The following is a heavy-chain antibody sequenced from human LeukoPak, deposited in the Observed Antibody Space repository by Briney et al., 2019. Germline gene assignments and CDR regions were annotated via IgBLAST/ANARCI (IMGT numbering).Heavy chain of an antibody. CDR1: GGSISSYY. J-gene: IGHJ4*02. CDR3: ARGRDAYNHFDY. D-gene: IGHD1-1*01. V-gene: IGHV4-59*01. Sequence: SETLSLTCIVSGGSISSYYWSWIRQPPGKGLEWIGYIYYSGSTNYNPSLKSRVSISVETSKNQFSLKFTSLTTADTAVYYCARGRDAYNHFDYWGQGNLVTISS. CDR2: IYYSGST.